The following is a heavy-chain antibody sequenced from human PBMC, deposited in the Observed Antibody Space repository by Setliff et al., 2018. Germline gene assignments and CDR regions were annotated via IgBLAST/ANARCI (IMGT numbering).Heavy chain of an antibody. J-gene: IGHJ6*03. CDR1: GFTVTSNY. CDR3: VKDASYSSSWYGWDYYYYYMDV. CDR2: ISSNGGST. D-gene: IGHD6-13*01. V-gene: IGHV3-64D*09. Sequence: GGSLRLSCAASGFTVTSNYMSWVHQAPGKGLEYVSAISSNGGSTYYADSVKGRFTISRDNSKNTLYLQMSSLRAEDTAVYYCVKDASYSSSWYGWDYYYYYMDVWGKGTTVTVSS.